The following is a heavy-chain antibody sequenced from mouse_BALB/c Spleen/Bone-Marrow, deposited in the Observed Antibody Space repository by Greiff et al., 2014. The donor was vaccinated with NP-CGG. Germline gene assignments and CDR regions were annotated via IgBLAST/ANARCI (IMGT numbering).Heavy chain of an antibody. D-gene: IGHD1-1*01. CDR2: ILPGRGST. Sequence: QVQLQQSGAELMKPGASVKISCKATGYTFSSYWIEWVRQRPGHGLEWIGEILPGRGSTNYNEKFKGKATFTSDTSSNTAYMQLNSLTSEDSAVYYCARWDTTAMDYWGQGTSVTVSS. V-gene: IGHV1-9*01. CDR1: GYTFSSYW. J-gene: IGHJ4*01. CDR3: ARWDTTAMDY.